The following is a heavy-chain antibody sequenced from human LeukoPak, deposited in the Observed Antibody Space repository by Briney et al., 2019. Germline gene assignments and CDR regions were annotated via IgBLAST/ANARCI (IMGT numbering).Heavy chain of an antibody. J-gene: IGHJ3*02. CDR1: GGSISSGSYY. V-gene: IGHV4-61*02. D-gene: IGHD1-26*01. Sequence: SQTLSLTCTVSGGSISSGSYYWSWLRQSAGKGLEWIGRIYTSGSTNYNPSLKSRVTIAVDTSKNQFSLKLSSVTAADTAVYYCARRGVVGATDDAFDIWGQGTMVTVSS. CDR2: IYTSGST. CDR3: ARRGVVGATDDAFDI.